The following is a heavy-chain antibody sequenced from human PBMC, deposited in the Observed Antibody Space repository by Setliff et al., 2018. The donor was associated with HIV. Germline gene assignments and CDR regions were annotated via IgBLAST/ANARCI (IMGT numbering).Heavy chain of an antibody. CDR2: INHSGRT. CDR1: GGSFTNYF. J-gene: IGHJ3*02. CDR3: AREDTTGYYSLSAFDI. D-gene: IGHD3-22*01. Sequence: SETLSLTCAVYGGSFTNYFWSWIRQYPGKGLEWLGEINHSGRTKYNPSLKSRVTMSVDTSKNQLSLKLKSVTAAVTAVYYCAREDTTGYYSLSAFDIWGQGTLVTASS. V-gene: IGHV4-34*01.